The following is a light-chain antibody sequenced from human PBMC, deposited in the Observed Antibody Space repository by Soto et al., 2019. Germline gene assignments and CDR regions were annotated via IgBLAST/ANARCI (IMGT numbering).Light chain of an antibody. CDR2: GVT. J-gene: IGLJ1*01. V-gene: IGLV2-14*03. Sequence: QSALTQPASVSGSPGQSIAISCTGTSSDVGGYNYVSWYQQHPGKAPKLIIYGVTNRPSGVSDRFPGSKSGNTASLTISGLQAEDETDYYCRSYTSSGTYVFGTGTKVTGL. CDR1: SSDVGGYNY. CDR3: RSYTSSGTYV.